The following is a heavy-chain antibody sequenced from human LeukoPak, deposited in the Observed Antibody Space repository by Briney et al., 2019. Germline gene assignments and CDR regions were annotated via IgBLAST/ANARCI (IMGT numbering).Heavy chain of an antibody. D-gene: IGHD3-10*01. Sequence: PSETLSLTCAVYGGSFSGYYWSWIRQPPGKGLEWIGYIYYSGSTYYNPSLKSRVTISVDTSKNQFSLKLSSVTAADTAVYYCARERLWFGELFLDYWGQGTLVTVSS. J-gene: IGHJ4*02. CDR2: IYYSGST. CDR1: GGSFSGYY. CDR3: ARERLWFGELFLDY. V-gene: IGHV4-34*09.